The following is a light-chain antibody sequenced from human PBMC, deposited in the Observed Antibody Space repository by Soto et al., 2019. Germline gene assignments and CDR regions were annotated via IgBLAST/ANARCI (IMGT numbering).Light chain of an antibody. Sequence: QSVLTQPRSVSGSPGQSVTISCTGTSGDVGYYTYVSWFQQHPGKAPKLMIDDVTKRPSGVPDRFSASKSGNTASLTISGLQAEDEADYYCCSYAGSYTFVFGGGTKLAVL. CDR2: DVT. CDR1: SGDVGYYTY. J-gene: IGLJ2*01. V-gene: IGLV2-11*01. CDR3: CSYAGSYTFV.